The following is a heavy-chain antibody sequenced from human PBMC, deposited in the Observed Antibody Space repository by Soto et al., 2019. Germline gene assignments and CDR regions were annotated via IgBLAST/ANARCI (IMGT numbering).Heavy chain of an antibody. CDR2: MNPNSGNT. D-gene: IGHD3-16*01. Sequence: ASVKVSCKASGYTFTSYDINWVRQATGQGLEWMGWMNPNSGNTGFAQKFQARVTMTSNTSISTAYMELSSLTSDDTAMYYCARGGGPYVWFNEFWGQGTQVTVSS. V-gene: IGHV1-8*01. CDR1: GYTFTSYD. CDR3: ARGGGPYVWFNEF. J-gene: IGHJ4*02.